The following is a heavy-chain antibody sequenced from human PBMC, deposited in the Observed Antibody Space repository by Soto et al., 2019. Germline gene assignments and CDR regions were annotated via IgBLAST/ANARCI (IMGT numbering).Heavy chain of an antibody. Sequence: SGPTLVNPTQTLTLTCTFSGFSLSTSGMCVTWIRQPPGKALEWLALIDWDDDKYYSTSLKTRLTISKDTSKNQVVLIMTNMGPVDTATYYCARIPSYYGSGSPLYGMDVWGQGTTVTVSS. CDR1: GFSLSTSGMC. CDR2: IDWDDDK. CDR3: ARIPSYYGSGSPLYGMDV. V-gene: IGHV2-70*01. D-gene: IGHD3-10*01. J-gene: IGHJ6*02.